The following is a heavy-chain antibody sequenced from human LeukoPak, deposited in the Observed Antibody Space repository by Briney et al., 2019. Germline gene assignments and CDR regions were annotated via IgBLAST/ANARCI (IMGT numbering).Heavy chain of an antibody. CDR2: IYYSGST. J-gene: IGHJ4*02. V-gene: IGHV4-39*07. D-gene: IGHD3-10*01. Sequence: SETLSLTCTVSGGSISSYYWGWIRQPPGKGLEWIGSIYYSGSTYYNPSLKSRVTISVDTPKNQFSLKLSSVTAADTAVYYCARVTLWFGELYYFDYWGQGTLVTVSS. CDR3: ARVTLWFGELYYFDY. CDR1: GGSISSYY.